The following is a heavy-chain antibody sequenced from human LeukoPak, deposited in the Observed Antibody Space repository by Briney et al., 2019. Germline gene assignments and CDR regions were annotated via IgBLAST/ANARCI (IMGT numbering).Heavy chain of an antibody. D-gene: IGHD2-15*01. Sequence: SETLSLTCAVYGGSFSGYYWSWIRQPPGKGLEWIGEINHSGSTNYNPSLKSRVTISVDTSKNQCSLKLSSVTAADTAVYYCARSRGYCSGGSCYYFDYWGQGTLVTVSS. V-gene: IGHV4-34*01. CDR1: GGSFSGYY. CDR3: ARSRGYCSGGSCYYFDY. J-gene: IGHJ4*02. CDR2: INHSGST.